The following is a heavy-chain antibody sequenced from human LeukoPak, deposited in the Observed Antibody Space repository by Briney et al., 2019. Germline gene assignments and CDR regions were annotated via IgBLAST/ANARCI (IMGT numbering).Heavy chain of an antibody. V-gene: IGHV3-23*01. J-gene: IGHJ4*02. D-gene: IGHD3-16*01. CDR2: ISRSGASK. CDR1: GFIFGSYA. CDR3: AKDLESWKFGYGHYYFDY. Sequence: GGSLRLSCAASGFIFGSYAMGWVRQSPGKGLGWVSAISRSGASKYYADSVKGRFTISRDNSKNTLYLQMNSLSAEDTAVYYRAKDLESWKFGYGHYYFDYWGQGTLVTVSS.